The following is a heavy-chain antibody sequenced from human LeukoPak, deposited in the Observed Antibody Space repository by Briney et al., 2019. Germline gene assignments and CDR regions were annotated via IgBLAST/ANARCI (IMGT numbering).Heavy chain of an antibody. Sequence: SETLSLTCTVSGGSISSGGYYWSWIRQPAGKGLEWIGRIYASGSTNYNPSLKSRVTISVDTSKNQFSLNLSSVTAADTAVYYCARDKRYYGTSYYDSHSPDAFDIWGQGTMVTVSS. CDR2: IYASGST. D-gene: IGHD3-22*01. CDR3: ARDKRYYGTSYYDSHSPDAFDI. CDR1: GGSISSGGYY. V-gene: IGHV4-61*02. J-gene: IGHJ3*02.